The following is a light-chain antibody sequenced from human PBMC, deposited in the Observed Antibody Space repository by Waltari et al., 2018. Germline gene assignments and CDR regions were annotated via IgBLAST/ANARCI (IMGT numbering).Light chain of an antibody. V-gene: IGLV1-47*01. CDR1: RSNIGNYY. J-gene: IGLJ3*02. CDR2: RNN. Sequence: QSVLTQPPSASGTPGQRVTISCSGSRSNIGNYYVYWYQQLPGTAPKLLIYRNNQRPSGVPDRFSGSKSGTSASLAISGLRSEDEADYYCAAWDDSLSGRVFGGGTKVTVL. CDR3: AAWDDSLSGRV.